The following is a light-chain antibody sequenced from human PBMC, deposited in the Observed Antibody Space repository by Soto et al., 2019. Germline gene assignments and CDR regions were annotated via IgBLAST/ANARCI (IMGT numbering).Light chain of an antibody. V-gene: IGKV3-11*01. Sequence: EIVLTQSPATLSLSPGERATLSCRASQSVSSYLAWYQQKPGQAPRLLIYDASNRATGIPARFSGSGSGTDFTLNISNLEPEAFAVYYCQQRSNWPPENTFGGGTKVEIK. CDR3: QQRSNWPPENT. J-gene: IGKJ4*01. CDR2: DAS. CDR1: QSVSSY.